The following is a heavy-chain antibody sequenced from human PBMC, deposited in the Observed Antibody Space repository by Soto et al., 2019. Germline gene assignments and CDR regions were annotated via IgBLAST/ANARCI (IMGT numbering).Heavy chain of an antibody. CDR1: GFNFNNYP. Sequence: QVQLVESGGGVVQPGRSLELSCEASGFNFNNYPMHWVRQAPGKGLEWVAVIWYDGTEKLYADSLKSRFTISRDNSKNTLFLQMNSLRAEDTAVYYWAGNTPLFTWGQGTRVTVSP. CDR2: IWYDGTEK. V-gene: IGHV3-33*01. CDR3: AGNTPLFT. D-gene: IGHD2-2*02. J-gene: IGHJ1*01.